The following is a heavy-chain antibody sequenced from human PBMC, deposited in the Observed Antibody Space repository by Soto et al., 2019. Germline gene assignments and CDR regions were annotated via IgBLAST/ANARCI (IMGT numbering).Heavy chain of an antibody. V-gene: IGHV3-7*05. J-gene: IGHJ6*02. Sequence: GGSLRLSCAASGFTFSSYWMSWVRQAPGKGLEWVANIKQDGSEKYYVDSVKGRFTISRDNAKNSLYLQMNSLRAEDTAVYYCARGKDGDYVTLFYYYYYGMDVWGQGTTVTVSS. CDR2: IKQDGSEK. D-gene: IGHD4-17*01. CDR1: GFTFSSYW. CDR3: ARGKDGDYVTLFYYYYYGMDV.